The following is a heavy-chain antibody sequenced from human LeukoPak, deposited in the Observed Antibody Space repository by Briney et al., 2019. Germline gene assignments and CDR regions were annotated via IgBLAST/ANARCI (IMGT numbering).Heavy chain of an antibody. J-gene: IGHJ4*02. D-gene: IGHD5-24*01. CDR3: AKDSRWLDLNFDY. V-gene: IGHV3-23*01. CDR1: GFTFRDFA. CDR2: ISGGGDGT. Sequence: PGGSLRLSCVASGFTFRDFALTWVRRAPGKGLEWVSAISGGGDGTWDADSVKGRFTISRDNSKNTLYLQMNSLRVDDTAVYYCAKDSRWLDLNFDYWGQGTLVTVSS.